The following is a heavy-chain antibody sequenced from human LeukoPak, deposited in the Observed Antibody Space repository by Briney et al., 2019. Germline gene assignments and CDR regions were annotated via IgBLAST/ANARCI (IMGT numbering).Heavy chain of an antibody. V-gene: IGHV3-23*01. Sequence: PGGSLRLSCAASGFTFSSYAMSWVRQAPGKGLEWVSAISGSGGSTYYADSVKGRFTISRDNAKNSLYLQMNSLRAEDTAVYYCARVPDVDTAMVTGARVLDYWGQGTLVAVSS. J-gene: IGHJ4*02. CDR2: ISGSGGST. CDR3: ARVPDVDTAMVTGARVLDY. CDR1: GFTFSSYA. D-gene: IGHD5-18*01.